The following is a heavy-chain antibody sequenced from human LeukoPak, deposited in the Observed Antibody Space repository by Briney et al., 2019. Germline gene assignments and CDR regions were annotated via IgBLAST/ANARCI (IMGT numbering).Heavy chain of an antibody. CDR2: IYTSGST. CDR1: GASINSGSYY. V-gene: IGHV4-61*02. Sequence: PSETLSLTCTVSGASINSGSYYWTWIRQPAGKGLEWIGRIYTSGSTNYNPSLKSRVTISVDTSKNQFSLKLSSVTAADTAVYYCARHKDYYYSYMDVWGKGTTVTISS. J-gene: IGHJ6*03. CDR3: ARHKDYYYSYMDV.